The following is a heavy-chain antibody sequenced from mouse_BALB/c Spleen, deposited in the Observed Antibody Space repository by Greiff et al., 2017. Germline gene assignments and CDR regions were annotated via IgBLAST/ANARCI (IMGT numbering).Heavy chain of an antibody. CDR2: ISYSGST. V-gene: IGHV3-2*02. D-gene: IGHD2-2*01. CDR1: GYSITSDYA. J-gene: IGHJ4*01. Sequence: EVKLQESGPGLVKPSQSLSLTCTVTGYSITSDYAWNWIRQFPGNKLEWMGYISYSGSTSYNPSLKSRISITRDTSKNQFFLQLNSVTTEDTATYYCARRGYYGYYYAMDYWGQGTSVTVSS. CDR3: ARRGYYGYYYAMDY.